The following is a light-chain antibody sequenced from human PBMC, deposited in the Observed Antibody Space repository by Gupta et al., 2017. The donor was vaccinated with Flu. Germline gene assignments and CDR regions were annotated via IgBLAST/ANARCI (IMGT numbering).Light chain of an antibody. Sequence: SYVLSQPPSVSVAPGQTARITCGGNNIGTKSVHWYQEKPGQAPVLVIYDDHDRPSGIPERFSGSNSGNTATLTISRVEAGDEADYYCQVWDGTSDHPCMFGGGTKLTVL. V-gene: IGLV3-21*02. CDR2: DDH. J-gene: IGLJ3*02. CDR3: QVWDGTSDHPCM. CDR1: NIGTKS.